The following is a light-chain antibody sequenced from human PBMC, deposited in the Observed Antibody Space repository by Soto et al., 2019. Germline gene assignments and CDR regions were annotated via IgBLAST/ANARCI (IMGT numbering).Light chain of an antibody. CDR3: CSYAGSSTYVV. V-gene: IGLV2-23*01. J-gene: IGLJ2*01. CDR1: SSDLGSYNL. CDR2: EGS. Sequence: QSALTQPASVSGSPGQSITISCTGTSSDLGSYNLVSWYQQHPGKAPKLMIYEGSKRPSGVSNRFSGSKSGNTASLTISGLQAEDEADYYCCSYAGSSTYVVFGGGTKLTVL.